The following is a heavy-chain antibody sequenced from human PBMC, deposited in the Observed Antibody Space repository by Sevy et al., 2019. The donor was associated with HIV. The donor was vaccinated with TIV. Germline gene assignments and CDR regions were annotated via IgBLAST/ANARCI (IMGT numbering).Heavy chain of an antibody. D-gene: IGHD3-22*01. Sequence: ASVKVSCKASGGTFSSYAISWVRQAPGQGLEWMGGIIPIFGTANYAQKFQGRVTITADESTSTAYMEQSSRRPEDTAVYYCAGAGAAYYYDSSGYSADAFDIWGQGTMVTVSS. V-gene: IGHV1-69*13. CDR3: AGAGAAYYYDSSGYSADAFDI. CDR1: GGTFSSYA. CDR2: IIPIFGTA. J-gene: IGHJ3*02.